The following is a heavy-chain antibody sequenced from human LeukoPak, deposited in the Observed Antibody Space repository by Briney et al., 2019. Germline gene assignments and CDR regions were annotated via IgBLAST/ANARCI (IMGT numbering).Heavy chain of an antibody. J-gene: IGHJ4*02. Sequence: PGGSLRLSCAASGFTVSSNYMSWVRQAPGKGLEWVSVICSAGNTYYADSVQGRFTMSRENPENTLYLQMNSLRAEDTAVYYCARAHDRGYYYGFDYWGQGTLVTVSS. CDR2: ICSAGNT. CDR3: ARAHDRGYYYGFDY. CDR1: GFTVSSNY. V-gene: IGHV3-66*01. D-gene: IGHD3-22*01.